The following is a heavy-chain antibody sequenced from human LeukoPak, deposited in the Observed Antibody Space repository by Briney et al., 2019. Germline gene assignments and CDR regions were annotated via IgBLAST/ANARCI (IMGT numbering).Heavy chain of an antibody. Sequence: GGSLRLSCAASGFTFSNYWMTWVRQAPGKGLEWVANIKQDGSEKYYVDSVKGRFTISRDNAKNSLYLQMNSLRAEATAVYYCAREVVGATNGYYYYMDVWGKGTTVTVSS. CDR3: AREVVGATNGYYYYMDV. CDR1: GFTFSNYW. CDR2: IKQDGSEK. V-gene: IGHV3-7*01. J-gene: IGHJ6*03. D-gene: IGHD1-26*01.